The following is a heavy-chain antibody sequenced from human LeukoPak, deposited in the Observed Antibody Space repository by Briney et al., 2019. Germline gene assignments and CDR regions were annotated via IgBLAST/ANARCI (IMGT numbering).Heavy chain of an antibody. CDR2: ISSSSSYI. Sequence: GGSLRLSCAASGFTFSSYSMNWVRQAPGKGLEWVSSISSSSSYIYYADSVKGRFTISRDNAKNSLYLQMNSLRAEDTAVYYCARDFGSRGGNFYYFDYWGQGTLVTVSS. CDR1: GFTFSSYS. V-gene: IGHV3-21*01. J-gene: IGHJ4*02. D-gene: IGHD4-23*01. CDR3: ARDFGSRGGNFYYFDY.